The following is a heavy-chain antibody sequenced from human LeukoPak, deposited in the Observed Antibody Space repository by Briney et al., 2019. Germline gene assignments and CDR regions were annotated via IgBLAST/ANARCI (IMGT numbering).Heavy chain of an antibody. D-gene: IGHD3-16*01. CDR2: ISYDGSNK. Sequence: PGGSLRLSCAASGFTFSSYAMHWVRQAPGKGLEWVAVISYDGSNKYYADSVKGRFTISRDNAKNSLYLQMNSLRAEDTAVYYCARGPRESLNWGQGTLVTVSS. CDR1: GFTFSSYA. J-gene: IGHJ4*02. CDR3: ARGPRESLN. V-gene: IGHV3-30-3*01.